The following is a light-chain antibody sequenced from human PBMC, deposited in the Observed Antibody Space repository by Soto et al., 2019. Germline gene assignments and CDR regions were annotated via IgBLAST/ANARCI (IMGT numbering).Light chain of an antibody. CDR2: DAS. Sequence: DIQMTQSPSSLSVSVGDRVTISCQASQDIRKYLNWYQQKPGKAPILLIYDASRLQTGVPSRFSGSGSGTEFTFTISSLQAEDIATYYCQQYDNVLYSFGPGTKVDIK. V-gene: IGKV1-33*01. CDR3: QQYDNVLYS. CDR1: QDIRKY. J-gene: IGKJ2*01.